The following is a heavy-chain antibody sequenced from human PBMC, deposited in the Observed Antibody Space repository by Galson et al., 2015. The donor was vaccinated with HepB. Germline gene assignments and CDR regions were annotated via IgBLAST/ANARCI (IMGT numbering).Heavy chain of an antibody. CDR3: ARGPPYGSGSYWPFDY. J-gene: IGHJ4*02. D-gene: IGHD3-10*01. CDR1: GFTFSSYA. CDR2: ISYDGGNK. Sequence: SLRLSCAASGFTFSSYAMHWVRQAPGKGLEWVAVISYDGGNKYYADSVKGRFTISRDNSKNTLYLQMNSLRAEDTAVYYCARGPPYGSGSYWPFDYWGQGTLVTVSS. V-gene: IGHV3-30*04.